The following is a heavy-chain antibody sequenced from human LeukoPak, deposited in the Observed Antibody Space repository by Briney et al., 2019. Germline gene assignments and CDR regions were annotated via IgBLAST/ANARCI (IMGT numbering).Heavy chain of an antibody. CDR2: IIPIFGTA. CDR1: GGTFSSYA. V-gene: IGHV1-69*01. CDR3: LWIQLRLKEDALDI. Sequence: ASVRVSCKASGGTFSSYAISWVRQAPGQGLEWMGGIIPIFGTANYAQKFQGRVTITADESTSTAYMELSSLRSEDTAVYYCLWIQLRLKEDALDIWGQGTMVTVSS. J-gene: IGHJ3*02. D-gene: IGHD5-18*01.